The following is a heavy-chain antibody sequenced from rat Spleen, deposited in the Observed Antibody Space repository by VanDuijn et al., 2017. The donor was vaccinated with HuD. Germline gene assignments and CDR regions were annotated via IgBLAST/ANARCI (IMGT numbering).Heavy chain of an antibody. J-gene: IGHJ2*01. CDR3: ARGGFFRY. CDR1: GFSFSNYA. D-gene: IGHD1-6*01. Sequence: EVQLVESGGGLVQPGRSLKLSCAASGFSFSNYAMAWVRQAPTKGLEWVASISIGGGTTYYRDSVTGRFTISRDNARGTLSLQMDSLTSEDTATYYCARGGFFRYWGQGVMVTVSS. CDR2: ISIGGGTT. V-gene: IGHV5-25*01.